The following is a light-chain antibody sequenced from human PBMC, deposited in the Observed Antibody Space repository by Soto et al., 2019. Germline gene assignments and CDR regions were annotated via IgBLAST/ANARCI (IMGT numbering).Light chain of an antibody. Sequence: EIVMTQSPATLSVSPGERVTLSCRASQSVKSNLAWYQQKFGQAPRLLIYGASTRATGVPARFSGSGSATEFTLTISSLPSEDFAVYYWQHYNNWPPSTFGQGTKVEI. V-gene: IGKV3-15*01. CDR1: QSVKSN. J-gene: IGKJ1*01. CDR2: GAS. CDR3: QHYNNWPPST.